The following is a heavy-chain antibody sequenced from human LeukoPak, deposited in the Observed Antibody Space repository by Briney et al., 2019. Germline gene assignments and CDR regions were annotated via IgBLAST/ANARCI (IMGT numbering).Heavy chain of an antibody. V-gene: IGHV3-74*01. CDR1: GSTLSNYW. J-gene: IGHJ4*02. D-gene: IGHD6-13*01. CDR2: INPDGSRT. Sequence: PGGSLRLSCAASGSTLSNYWMHWVRQAPGKGLVWVSRINPDGSRTNYADSVAGRFTISRDNARNTLYVQMNSLSAEDTAVYYCARAKYSSSWSPFDYWGQGTLVTVSS. CDR3: ARAKYSSSWSPFDY.